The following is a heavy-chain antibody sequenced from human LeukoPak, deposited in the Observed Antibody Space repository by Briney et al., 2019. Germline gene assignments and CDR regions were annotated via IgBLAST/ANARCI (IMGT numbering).Heavy chain of an antibody. D-gene: IGHD5-18*01. CDR2: ISGSGGST. CDR3: AKPRGIQLWSPRGMDV. V-gene: IGHV3-23*01. J-gene: IGHJ6*02. Sequence: GGSLRLSCAASGFTFSSYAMSWVRQALGKGLEWGSAISGSGGSTYYADSVKGRFTISSDNSKNTLYLQMNSLRAEDTALYYCAKPRGIQLWSPRGMDVWGQGTTVTVSS. CDR1: GFTFSSYA.